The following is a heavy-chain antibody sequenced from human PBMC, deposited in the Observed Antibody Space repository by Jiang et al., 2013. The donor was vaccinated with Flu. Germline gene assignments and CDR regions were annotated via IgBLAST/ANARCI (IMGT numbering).Heavy chain of an antibody. CDR1: GDSVSSNSAA. CDR3: ARFSMWELELTGGPDLYGIHAFDI. CDR2: TYYRSKWYN. V-gene: IGHV6-1*01. J-gene: IGHJ3*02. D-gene: IGHD1-7*01. Sequence: SQTLSLTCAISGDSVSSNSAAWNWIRQSPSRGLEWLGRTYYRSKWYNDYAVSVKSRITINPDTSKNQFSLQLNSVTPEDTAVYYCARFSMWELELTGGPDLYGIHAFDIWAKGQWSPSLQ.